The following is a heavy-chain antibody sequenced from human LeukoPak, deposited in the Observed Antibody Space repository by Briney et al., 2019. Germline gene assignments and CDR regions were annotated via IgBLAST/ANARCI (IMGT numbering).Heavy chain of an antibody. CDR3: ASRKREYSSSWYEGDAFDI. CDR2: VYYSGST. CDR1: GGSISSSNYY. J-gene: IGHJ3*02. V-gene: IGHV4-39*01. Sequence: SETLSLTCTVSGGSISSSNYYWGWIRQPPGKGLEWIGSVYYSGSTYYNPSLKSRVTISVDTSKNQFSLKLSSVTAADTAVYYCASRKREYSSSWYEGDAFDIWGQGTMVTVSS. D-gene: IGHD6-13*01.